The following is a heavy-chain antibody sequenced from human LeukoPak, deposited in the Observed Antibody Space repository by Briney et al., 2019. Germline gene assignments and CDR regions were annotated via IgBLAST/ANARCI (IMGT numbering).Heavy chain of an antibody. D-gene: IGHD1-7*01. Sequence: GGSLRLSCAASGFTFDDYGMSRVRQAPGRGLEWVSGINWNGGSTGYADSVKGRFTISRDNAKNSLYLQMNSLRAEDTALYYCASSRITGTRASTYYFDYWGQGTLVTVSS. CDR2: INWNGGST. J-gene: IGHJ4*02. CDR1: GFTFDDYG. CDR3: ASSRITGTRASTYYFDY. V-gene: IGHV3-20*04.